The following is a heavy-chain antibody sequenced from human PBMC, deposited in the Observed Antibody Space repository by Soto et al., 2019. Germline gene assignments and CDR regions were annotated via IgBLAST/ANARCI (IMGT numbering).Heavy chain of an antibody. J-gene: IGHJ4*02. CDR3: AKEDGWPYFDY. CDR2: ISYDGSNK. CDR1: GFAISRYG. V-gene: IGHV3-30*18. D-gene: IGHD2-15*01. Sequence: PGGSLRHSCLTSGFAISRYGMYWVRQAPGKGLEWVAVISYDGSNKYYADSVKGRFTISRDNSKNTLYLQMNSLRAEDTAVYYCAKEDGWPYFDYFGQGT.